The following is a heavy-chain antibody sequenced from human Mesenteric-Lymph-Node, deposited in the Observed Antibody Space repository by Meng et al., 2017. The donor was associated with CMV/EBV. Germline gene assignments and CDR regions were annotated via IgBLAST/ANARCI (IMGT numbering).Heavy chain of an antibody. V-gene: IGHV5-51*01. J-gene: IGHJ5*02. CDR2: IYPGNSDT. Sequence: GGPLRLSCKGFVYNFNMFWIGWVRQMPGKGLEWMGIIYPGNSDTRYSPSFQGQVTISADKSITTVYLEWTSLKASDTATYYCARQESGFPAWFDPWGQGTVVTVSS. D-gene: IGHD3-3*01. CDR1: VYNFNMFW. CDR3: ARQESGFPAWFDP.